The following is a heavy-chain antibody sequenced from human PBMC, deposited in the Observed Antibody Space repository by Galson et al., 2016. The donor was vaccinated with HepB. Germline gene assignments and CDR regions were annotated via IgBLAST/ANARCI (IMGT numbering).Heavy chain of an antibody. V-gene: IGHV3-7*01. CDR3: ARGPDYYYYYSMDV. Sequence: SLRLSCAGSGFTFSNYWMIWVRQAPGKGLEWVANIMQDGSEKYYVDSVKGRFTISRDNAKNSLYLQMNSLRVEDTAVYYCARGPDYYYYYSMDVWGKGTTVTVSS. CDR1: GFTFSNYW. J-gene: IGHJ6*03. CDR2: IMQDGSEK.